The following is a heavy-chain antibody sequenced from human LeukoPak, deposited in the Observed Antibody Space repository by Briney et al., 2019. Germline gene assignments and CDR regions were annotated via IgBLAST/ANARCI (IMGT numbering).Heavy chain of an antibody. CDR2: FIPIFGTA. Sequence: GASVKVSCKASGGTFSSYAISWVRQAPGQGLEWMGGFIPIFGTANYAQKFQGGVTITADKSTSTAYMELSSLRSEDTAMYYCAREAGNYDILTGYYTPPYYFDYWGQGTLVTVSS. V-gene: IGHV1-69*06. CDR3: AREAGNYDILTGYYTPPYYFDY. J-gene: IGHJ4*02. D-gene: IGHD3-9*01. CDR1: GGTFSSYA.